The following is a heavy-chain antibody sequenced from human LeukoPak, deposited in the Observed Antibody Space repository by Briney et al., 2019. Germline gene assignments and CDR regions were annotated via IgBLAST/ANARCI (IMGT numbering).Heavy chain of an antibody. CDR1: GRSFSGYY. CDR2: INHSGST. Sequence: SETLSLTCAVYGRSFSGYYWSWIRQPPGKGLEWIGEINHSGSTNYNPSLKSRVTISVDTSKNQFSLKLSSVTAADTAVYYCARMANSRYSSGWCKFDYWGQGTLVTVSS. CDR3: ARMANSRYSSGWCKFDY. V-gene: IGHV4-34*01. D-gene: IGHD6-19*01. J-gene: IGHJ4*02.